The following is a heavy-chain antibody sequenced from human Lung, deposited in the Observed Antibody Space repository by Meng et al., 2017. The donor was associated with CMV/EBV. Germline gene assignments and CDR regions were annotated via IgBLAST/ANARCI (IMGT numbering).Heavy chain of an antibody. Sequence: VRWVRFGCGLGKPGDSVKVSCQAAGYTFTSSSMNWVRHAPGQGLEWMGWININTGNPTYAQGFTGRFVFSLDTSVSTAYLQIDSLKADDTAVYYCARGNGWRFDYWGQGTLVTVSS. D-gene: IGHD6-19*01. CDR1: GYTFTSSS. J-gene: IGHJ4*02. CDR3: ARGNGWRFDY. CDR2: ININTGNP. V-gene: IGHV7-4-1*01.